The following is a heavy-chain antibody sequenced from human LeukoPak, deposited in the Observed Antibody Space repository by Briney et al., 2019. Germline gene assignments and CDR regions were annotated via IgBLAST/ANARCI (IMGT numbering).Heavy chain of an antibody. CDR1: GFTFSSYG. J-gene: IGHJ4*02. V-gene: IGHV3-33*01. CDR3: ARDRYYDILTGYSGDYFDY. D-gene: IGHD3-9*01. CDR2: IWYDGSNK. Sequence: GGSLGLSCAASGFTFSSYGIHWVRQAPGKGLEWVAVIWYDGSNKYYAVSVKGRFTISRDNSKNTLYLQMNSLRAEDTAVYYCARDRYYDILTGYSGDYFDYWGQGTLVTVSS.